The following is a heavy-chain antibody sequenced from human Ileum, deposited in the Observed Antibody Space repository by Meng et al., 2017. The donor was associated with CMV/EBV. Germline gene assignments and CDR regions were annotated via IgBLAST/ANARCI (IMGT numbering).Heavy chain of an antibody. J-gene: IGHJ4*02. CDR2: ISGSSITT. Sequence: SCAASGFTFSNYARSWVRQAPGKGLEWVSSISGSSITTYYADSVKGRFTISRDNSRDTLYLDMNSLRAEDTALYYCAKDQGFSAASGGDQGTLVTVSS. CDR3: AKDQGFSAASG. CDR1: GFTFSNYA. D-gene: IGHD6-13*01. V-gene: IGHV3-23*01.